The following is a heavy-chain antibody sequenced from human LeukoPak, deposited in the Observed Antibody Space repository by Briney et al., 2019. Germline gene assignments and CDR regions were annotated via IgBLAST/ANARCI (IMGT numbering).Heavy chain of an antibody. J-gene: IGHJ4*02. V-gene: IGHV4-39*07. Sequence: PSETLSLTCTVSGGSISSSSYYWGWIRQPPGKGLEWIGSIYYSGSTYYNPSLKSRVTISVDTSKNQFSLKLSSVTAADTAVYYCARVTPYDSSGYYRDYWGQGTLVTVSS. CDR1: GGSISSSSYY. CDR3: ARVTPYDSSGYYRDY. D-gene: IGHD3-22*01. CDR2: IYYSGST.